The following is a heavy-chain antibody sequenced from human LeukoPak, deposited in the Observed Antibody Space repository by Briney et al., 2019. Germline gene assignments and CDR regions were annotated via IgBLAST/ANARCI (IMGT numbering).Heavy chain of an antibody. CDR2: IYYSGST. V-gene: IGHV4-59*01. J-gene: IGHJ6*02. CDR3: ARVRTIYGMDV. D-gene: IGHD4/OR15-4a*01. Sequence: SETLSLSCTVSGGSTSSYYWSWIRQPPGKGLEWIGYIYYSGSTNYNPSLKSRVTISVDTSKNQFSLKLSSVTAADTAVYYCARVRTIYGMDVWGQGTTVTVSS. CDR1: GGSTSSYY.